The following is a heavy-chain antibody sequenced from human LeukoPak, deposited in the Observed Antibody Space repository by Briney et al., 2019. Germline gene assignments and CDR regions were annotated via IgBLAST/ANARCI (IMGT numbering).Heavy chain of an antibody. D-gene: IGHD1-26*01. CDR2: INPNSGGT. Sequence: ASVKVSSTASGYTFTGYYMHWVRQAPGQGLEWMGWINPNSGGTNYAQKFQGRVTMTRDTSISTAYMELSRLRSDDTAVYYCARPYSGSYYEGFDYWGQGTLVTVSS. CDR3: ARPYSGSYYEGFDY. CDR1: GYTFTGYY. J-gene: IGHJ4*02. V-gene: IGHV1-2*02.